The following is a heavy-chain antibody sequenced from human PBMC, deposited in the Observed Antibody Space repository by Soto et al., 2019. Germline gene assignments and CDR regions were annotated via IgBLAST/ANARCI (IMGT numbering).Heavy chain of an antibody. CDR2: INHSGST. V-gene: IGHV4-34*01. D-gene: IGHD3-10*01. CDR1: AGSFSGYY. CDR3: ARGPYYYGSGSLGFDYYYYGMDV. Sequence: PSDTLSLTCAVYAGSFSGYYWSWIRQPPGKRLERIGEINHSGSTNYNPSLKSRVTISVDTSKNQFSLKLSPVTAADTAVYYCARGPYYYGSGSLGFDYYYYGMDVWGQGTTVTVSS. J-gene: IGHJ6*02.